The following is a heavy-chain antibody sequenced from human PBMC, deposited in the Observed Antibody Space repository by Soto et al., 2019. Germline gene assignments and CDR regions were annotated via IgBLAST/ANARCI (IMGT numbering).Heavy chain of an antibody. J-gene: IGHJ4*02. D-gene: IGHD3-10*01. CDR2: IDPRSGGT. Sequence: HVQLVQSGTEVKKPGASVRVSCMVSGYPFTTYYIHWVRQAPGQGLEWMGWIDPRSGGTVYEQKFQGRVTMTRDTSISTVYMDLSGLTSDDTALYSCATDDYGIFPYWGQGSLVTVSS. V-gene: IGHV1-2*02. CDR3: ATDDYGIFPY. CDR1: GYPFTTYY.